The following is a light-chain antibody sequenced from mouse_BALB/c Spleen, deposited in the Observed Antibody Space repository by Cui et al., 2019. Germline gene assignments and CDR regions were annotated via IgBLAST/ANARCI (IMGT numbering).Light chain of an antibody. J-gene: IGKJ1*01. Sequence: QIVLTQSPAIMSASPGEKVTMTCSASSSVSYMYWYQQKPGSSPRLLIYDTSNLSSGVPVRFSGSGSGTSYSLTISRMAAADAATYYCQQWSSYPRTFGGGTKLEIK. CDR2: DTS. V-gene: IGKV4-55*01. CDR3: QQWSSYPRT. CDR1: SSVSY.